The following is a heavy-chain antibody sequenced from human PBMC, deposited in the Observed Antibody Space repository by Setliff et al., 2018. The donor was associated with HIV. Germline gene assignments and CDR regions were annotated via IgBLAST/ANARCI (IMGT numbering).Heavy chain of an antibody. V-gene: IGHV4-61*02. D-gene: IGHD3-22*01. CDR1: GGSIGSGSYY. Sequence: SETLSLTCTVSGGSIGSGSYYWTWIRQPAGKGLEWIGRVSSRGDTNYNPSLKSRVTMSVDTSKNQFSLKLSSVTAADTAVYYCARHDSGGYYSLDYWGQGTLVTVSS. CDR3: ARHDSGGYYSLDY. CDR2: VSSRGDT. J-gene: IGHJ4*02.